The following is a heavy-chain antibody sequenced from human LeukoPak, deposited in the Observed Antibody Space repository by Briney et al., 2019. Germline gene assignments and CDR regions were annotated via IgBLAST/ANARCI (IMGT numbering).Heavy chain of an antibody. CDR3: AKSAEVQSGSYYGSWFDP. CDR2: ISYEGSNK. D-gene: IGHD1-26*01. CDR1: GFTFSSYG. J-gene: IGHJ5*02. Sequence: PGGSLRLSCAASGFTFSSYGMHWVRQAPGKGLEWVAVISYEGSNKYYADSVKGRFTISRDNSKNTLYLQMNSLRAEDTAVYYCAKSAEVQSGSYYGSWFDPRGQGTLVTVSS. V-gene: IGHV3-30*18.